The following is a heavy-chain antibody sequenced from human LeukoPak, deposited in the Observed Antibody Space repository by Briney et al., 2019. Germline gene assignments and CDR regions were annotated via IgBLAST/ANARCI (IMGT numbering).Heavy chain of an antibody. J-gene: IGHJ2*01. D-gene: IGHD5-12*01. Sequence: EASVKVSCKASGYTFTDYYMHWVRQAPGQGLEWMGWINPNSGGTNYAQKFQGRVTMTRDTSISTAYMELSRLRSDATAVYYCARGRGYSGYETNWYFDLWGRGTLVTVSS. V-gene: IGHV1-2*02. CDR3: ARGRGYSGYETNWYFDL. CDR2: INPNSGGT. CDR1: GYTFTDYY.